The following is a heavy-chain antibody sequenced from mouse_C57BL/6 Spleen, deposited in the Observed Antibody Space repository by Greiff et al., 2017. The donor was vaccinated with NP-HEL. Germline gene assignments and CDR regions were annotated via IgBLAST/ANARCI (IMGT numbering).Heavy chain of an antibody. V-gene: IGHV5-17*01. D-gene: IGHD2-3*01. CDR1: GFTFSDYG. J-gene: IGHJ1*03. CDR3: ARDDGYYYWYFDV. CDR2: ISSGSSTI. Sequence: LVESGGGLVKPGGSLKLSCAASGFTFSDYGMHWVRQAPEKGLEWVAYISSGSSTIYYADTVKGRFTISRDNAKNTLFLQMTSLRSEDTAMYYCARDDGYYYWYFDVWGTGTTVTVSS.